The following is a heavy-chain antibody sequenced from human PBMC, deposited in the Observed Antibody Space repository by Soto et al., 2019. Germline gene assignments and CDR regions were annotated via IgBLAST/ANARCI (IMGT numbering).Heavy chain of an antibody. CDR3: AALSICSSTSCYDNDY. CDR1: GGSISSGGYY. D-gene: IGHD2-2*01. J-gene: IGHJ4*02. Sequence: SETLSLTCTVSGGSISSGGYYWTWVRQPPGKGLEWIGEIYHSGSTNYNPSLKSRVTISVDKSKNQFSLKLSSVTAADTAVYYCAALSICSSTSCYDNDYWGQGTLVTVSS. CDR2: IYHSGST. V-gene: IGHV4-39*07.